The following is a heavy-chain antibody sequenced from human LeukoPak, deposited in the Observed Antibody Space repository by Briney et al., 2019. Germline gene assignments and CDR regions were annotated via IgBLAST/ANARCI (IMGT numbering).Heavy chain of an antibody. Sequence: SETLSLTCAVSGYSISSGYYWGWIRQPPGKGLEWIGRIYHSGSTYYNPSLKSRVTISVDTSKNQFSLKLSSVTAADTAVYYCARILFSGSYPDYFDYWGQGTLVTVSS. V-gene: IGHV4-38-2*01. J-gene: IGHJ4*02. D-gene: IGHD1-26*01. CDR2: IYHSGST. CDR1: GYSISSGYY. CDR3: ARILFSGSYPDYFDY.